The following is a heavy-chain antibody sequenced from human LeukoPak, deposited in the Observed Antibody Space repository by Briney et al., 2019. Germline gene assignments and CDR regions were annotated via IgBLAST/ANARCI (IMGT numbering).Heavy chain of an antibody. V-gene: IGHV3-66*01. J-gene: IGHJ4*02. CDR3: ARRTLYSSGWLPDY. CDR2: IYSGGST. CDR1: GFTVSSNY. Sequence: GGSLRLSCAASGFTVSSNYMTWVRQAPGKGLEWVSVIYSGGSTYYADSVKGRFTISRDNSKNTLYLQMNSLRAEDTAVYYCARRTLYSSGWLPDYWGQGTLVTVSS. D-gene: IGHD6-19*01.